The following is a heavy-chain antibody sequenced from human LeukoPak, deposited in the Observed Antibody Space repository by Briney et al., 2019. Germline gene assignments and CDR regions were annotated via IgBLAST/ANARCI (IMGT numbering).Heavy chain of an antibody. J-gene: IGHJ4*02. CDR3: ATWRVTPDFDH. CDR1: GFTVNNNY. V-gene: IGHV3-53*01. Sequence: GGSLRLSCAASGFTVNNNYLSWVRQAPGKGLEWVSVVYSDGRTYYADSVKGRFTISRDNFKNTLYLQMNSLRAEDTAVYFCATWRVTPDFDHWGQGTLVTVSS. D-gene: IGHD2-21*02. CDR2: VYSDGRT.